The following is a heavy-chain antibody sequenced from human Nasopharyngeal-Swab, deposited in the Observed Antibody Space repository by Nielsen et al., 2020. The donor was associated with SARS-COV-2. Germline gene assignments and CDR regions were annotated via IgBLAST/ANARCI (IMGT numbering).Heavy chain of an antibody. Sequence: VRQMPGKGLEWVGRIGDKAHKYATTYAASVKGRFTISRDDSKNTAFLQMDSLKPEDTALYYCKTDYYFDYWGQGTLVTVSS. CDR3: KTDYYFDY. J-gene: IGHJ4*02. CDR2: IGDKAHKYAT. V-gene: IGHV3-73*01.